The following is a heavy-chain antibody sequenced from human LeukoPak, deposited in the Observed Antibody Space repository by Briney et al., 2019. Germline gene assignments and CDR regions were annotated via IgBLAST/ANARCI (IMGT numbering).Heavy chain of an antibody. Sequence: GRSLRLSCAASGFTFSSYAMHWVRQAPGRGLEWVAVISYDGSNKYYADSVKGRFTISRDNSKNTLYLQMNSLRGEDTAVYYCASVEELDDAFDIWGQGTMVTVSS. V-gene: IGHV3-30-3*01. CDR3: ASVEELDDAFDI. D-gene: IGHD1-7*01. CDR2: ISYDGSNK. J-gene: IGHJ3*02. CDR1: GFTFSSYA.